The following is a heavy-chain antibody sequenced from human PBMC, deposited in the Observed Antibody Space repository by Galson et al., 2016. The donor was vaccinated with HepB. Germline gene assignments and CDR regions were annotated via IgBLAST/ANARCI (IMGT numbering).Heavy chain of an antibody. Sequence: SLRLSCAASGFTFGDYAMSWVRQAPGKGLEWVGLIRSKAYGGTTEYAASVEGRFTILRDDSKSIAYLQMNSLRVEDTAVYYCARSPSAAYWGQGTLVTVSS. D-gene: IGHD6-25*01. CDR3: ARSPSAAY. CDR1: GFTFGDYA. V-gene: IGHV3-49*04. CDR2: IRSKAYGGTT. J-gene: IGHJ4*02.